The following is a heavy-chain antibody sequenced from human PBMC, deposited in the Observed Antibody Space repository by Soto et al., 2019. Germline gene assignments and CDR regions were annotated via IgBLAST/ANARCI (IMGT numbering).Heavy chain of an antibody. Sequence: SETLSLTCAVYGGSFSGYYWSWIRQPPGKGLEWIGEINHSGSINYNPSLKSRVTISVDTSKNQFSLKLSSVTAADTAVHYCARGGRIAVAGTILYWGQGTLVTVSS. CDR3: ARGGRIAVAGTILY. D-gene: IGHD6-19*01. V-gene: IGHV4-34*01. J-gene: IGHJ4*02. CDR2: INHSGSI. CDR1: GGSFSGYY.